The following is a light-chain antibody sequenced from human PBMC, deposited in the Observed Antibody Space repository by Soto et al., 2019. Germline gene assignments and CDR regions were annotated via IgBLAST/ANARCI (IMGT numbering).Light chain of an antibody. V-gene: IGKV3-20*01. CDR3: QQYGGSPRT. CDR2: GAS. Sequence: EIVWTQSPVTLSLSPGGRGTLACRASQSVGTSLAWYQQKPGQAPRLLIYGASNRATGIPDRFSGSGSGTDFTLTISKLEPEDFAVYHCQQYGGSPRTFGQGTKVDI. J-gene: IGKJ1*01. CDR1: QSVGTS.